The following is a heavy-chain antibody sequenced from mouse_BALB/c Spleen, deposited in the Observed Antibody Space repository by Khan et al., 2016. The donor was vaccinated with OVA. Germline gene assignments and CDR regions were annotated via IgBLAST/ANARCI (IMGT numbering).Heavy chain of an antibody. J-gene: IGHJ2*01. V-gene: IGHV5-17*02. CDR3: ATSYFYGYYFDY. CDR2: ISSDSNTI. CDR1: GFTFTSYG. Sequence: EVQRVESGGGLVQSGGSRKLSCAASGFTFTSYGMHWIRQAPEKGLEWVAYISSDSNTIYYADTVKGRFPISRDNPKNTLFLQMTSLRSGDTAMYFCATSYFYGYYFDYWGQGTTLTVSS. D-gene: IGHD1-1*01.